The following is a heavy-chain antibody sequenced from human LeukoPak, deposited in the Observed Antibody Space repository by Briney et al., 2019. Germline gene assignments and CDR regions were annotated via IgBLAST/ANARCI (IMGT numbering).Heavy chain of an antibody. CDR1: GYTFTSYD. CDR3: ARDLGYDSSGYWY. J-gene: IGHJ4*02. CDR2: INPNSGGT. Sequence: ASVKVSCKASGYTFTSYDINWVRQAPGQGLEWMGWINPNSGGTNYAQKFQGRVTMTRDTSISTAYMELSRLTSDDTAVYYCARDLGYDSSGYWYWGQGTLVTVSS. V-gene: IGHV1-2*02. D-gene: IGHD3-22*01.